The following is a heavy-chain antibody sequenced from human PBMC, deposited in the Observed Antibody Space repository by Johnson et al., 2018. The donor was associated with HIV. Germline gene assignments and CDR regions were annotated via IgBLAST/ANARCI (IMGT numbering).Heavy chain of an antibody. CDR1: GFTFSSYW. V-gene: IGHV3-74*02. Sequence: VQLVESGGGLVQPGGSLRLSCAASGFTFSSYWMHWVRQAPGKGLVWVSRITSDGSSTSYADSVKGRFTNSRDNAKNTLDLQMNSLRAEETAVYYCAKMVTAGNDAFYIWGQGTMVTVSS. D-gene: IGHD2-21*02. CDR3: AKMVTAGNDAFYI. J-gene: IGHJ3*02. CDR2: ITSDGSST.